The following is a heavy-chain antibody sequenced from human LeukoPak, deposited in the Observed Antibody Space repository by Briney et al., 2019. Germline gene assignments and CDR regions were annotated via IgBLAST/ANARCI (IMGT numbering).Heavy chain of an antibody. CDR3: AGGGGSYYFDS. D-gene: IGHD1-26*01. V-gene: IGHV3-11*04. CDR1: GFTFSDYY. Sequence: PGGSLRLSCAASGFTFSDYYTSWIRQAPGKGLEWVSYISSGGSVMYYADSVKGRFTISRDNAKNSLYLQVNSLRAEDTAVYYCAGGGGSYYFDSWAQGTLVTVSS. J-gene: IGHJ4*02. CDR2: ISSGGSVM.